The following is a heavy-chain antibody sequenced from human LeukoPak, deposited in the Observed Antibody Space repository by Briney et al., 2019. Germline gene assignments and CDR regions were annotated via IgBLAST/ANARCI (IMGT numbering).Heavy chain of an antibody. V-gene: IGHV3-30*18. CDR2: ISYDGSNK. D-gene: IGHD2-2*01. CDR1: GFTFSSYS. Sequence: HPGGSLRLSCAASGFTFSSYSMNWVRQAPGKGLEWVAVISYDGSNKYYADSVKGRFTISRDNSKNTLYLQMNSLRAEDTAVYYCAKAHSSTSSLTWVLDTYYYYGMDVWGQGTTVTVSS. CDR3: AKAHSSTSSLTWVLDTYYYYGMDV. J-gene: IGHJ6*02.